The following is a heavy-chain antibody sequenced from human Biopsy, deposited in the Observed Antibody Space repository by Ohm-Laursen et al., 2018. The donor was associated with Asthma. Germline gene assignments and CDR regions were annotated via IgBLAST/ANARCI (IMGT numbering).Heavy chain of an antibody. CDR3: ARMNTMIQAANYYSYAMDV. Sequence: SQTLSLTCAVSGDSINSGGYSWDWIPQPPGKGLGWVAYLLYTGATYYNPSLKSRVTISVDRSKRQFSLKVNSVTAADTAVYYCARMNTMIQAANYYSYAMDVWGQGTTVTVSS. D-gene: IGHD3-22*01. CDR2: LLYTGAT. J-gene: IGHJ6*02. V-gene: IGHV4-30-2*01. CDR1: GDSINSGGYS.